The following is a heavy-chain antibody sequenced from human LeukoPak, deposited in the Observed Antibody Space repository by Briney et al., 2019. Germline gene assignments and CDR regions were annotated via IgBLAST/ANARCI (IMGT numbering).Heavy chain of an antibody. CDR2: IYYSRST. CDR1: GGSISSYY. Sequence: PSETLSLTCTVSGGSISSYYWSWIRQPPGKGLEWIGYIYYSRSTNYNPSLKSRVTISVDTSKNQFSLKLSSVTAADTAVYYCARMASGWIPFDYWGQGTLVTVSS. CDR3: ARMASGWIPFDY. V-gene: IGHV4-59*08. J-gene: IGHJ4*02. D-gene: IGHD6-19*01.